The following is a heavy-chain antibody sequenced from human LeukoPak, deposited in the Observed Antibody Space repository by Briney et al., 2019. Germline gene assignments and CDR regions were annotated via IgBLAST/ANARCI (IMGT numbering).Heavy chain of an antibody. CDR1: GGSFSGYY. J-gene: IGHJ4*02. V-gene: IGHV4-34*01. D-gene: IGHD3-16*02. CDR2: INHSGST. CDR3: ARRWYYDYVWGSYRLDY. Sequence: SETLSLTCAVYGGSFSGYYWSWIRQTPGKGLEWIGEINHSGSTNYNPSLKSRVTISVDTSKNQFSLKLSSVTAADTAVYYCARRWYYDYVWGSYRLDYWGQGTLVTVSS.